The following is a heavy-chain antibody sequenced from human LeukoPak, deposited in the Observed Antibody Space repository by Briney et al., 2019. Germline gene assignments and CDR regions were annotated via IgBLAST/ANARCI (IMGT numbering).Heavy chain of an antibody. D-gene: IGHD5-18*01. Sequence: SQTLSLTCAVSGGSISSGGYSWSWIRQPPGKGLEGIGYIYHSGSTYYNPSLKSRVTISVDRSKNQFSLKLSSVTAADTAVYYSASSGYSYGNFDYWGQGTLVTVSS. V-gene: IGHV4-30-2*01. CDR1: GGSISSGGYS. CDR3: ASSGYSYGNFDY. CDR2: IYHSGST. J-gene: IGHJ4*02.